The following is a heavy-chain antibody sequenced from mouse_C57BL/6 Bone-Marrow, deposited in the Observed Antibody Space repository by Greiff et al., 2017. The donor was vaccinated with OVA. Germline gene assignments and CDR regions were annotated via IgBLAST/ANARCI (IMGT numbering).Heavy chain of an antibody. CDR2: IHPNSGST. Sequence: VQLQQPGAELVKPGASVKLSCTASGYTFTSYWMHWVKQRPGQGLEWIGMIHPNSGSTNYNEKFKSKATLTVDKSSSTAYLHLRSLTSEDSAVYCCARSGVVATPYAMDYWGQGTSVTVSS. J-gene: IGHJ4*01. CDR3: ARSGVVATPYAMDY. V-gene: IGHV1-64*01. D-gene: IGHD1-1*01. CDR1: GYTFTSYW.